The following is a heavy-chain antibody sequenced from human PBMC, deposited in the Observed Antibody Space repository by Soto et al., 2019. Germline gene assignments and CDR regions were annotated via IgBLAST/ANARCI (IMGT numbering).Heavy chain of an antibody. CDR2: ISGYNANT. CDR1: GYTFTNHG. CDR3: ARDFYPLAYYFVY. J-gene: IGHJ4*02. Sequence: QVQLVQSGPEVKKPGASVKVSCKASGYTFTNHGISWVRQAPGQGLEWVGWISGYNANTKYAQKFQGRVTMSTDTSTNTAYMELRSLRSDDTAVYYCARDFYPLAYYFVYWGQGTLVTVSS. V-gene: IGHV1-18*04.